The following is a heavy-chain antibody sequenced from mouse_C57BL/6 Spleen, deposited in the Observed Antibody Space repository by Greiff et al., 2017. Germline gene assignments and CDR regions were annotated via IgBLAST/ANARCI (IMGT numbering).Heavy chain of an antibody. CDR1: GYSITSGYY. CDR2: ISYDGSN. J-gene: IGHJ2*01. CDR3: ARERDYGSSLDY. V-gene: IGHV3-6*01. D-gene: IGHD1-1*01. Sequence: ESGPGLVKPSQSLSLTCSVTGYSITSGYYWNWIRQFPGNKLEWMGYISYDGSNNYNPSLKNRISITRDTSKNQFFLKLNSVTTEDTATYYCARERDYGSSLDYWGQGTTLTVSS.